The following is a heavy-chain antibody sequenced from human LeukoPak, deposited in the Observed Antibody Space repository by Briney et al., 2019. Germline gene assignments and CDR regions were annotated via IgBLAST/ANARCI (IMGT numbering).Heavy chain of an antibody. V-gene: IGHV4-39*01. J-gene: IGHJ6*02. D-gene: IGHD2-2*01. CDR3: ARQCLYCSSTSCYFFCGMDV. CDR2: IYYSGST. CDR1: GGSISSSSYY. Sequence: SETLSLTCTVSGGSISSSSYYWGWIRQPPGEGLEWIGSIYYSGSTYYNPSLKSRVTISVDTSKNQFSLKLSSVTAADTAVYYCARQCLYCSSTSCYFFCGMDVWGQGTTVTVSS.